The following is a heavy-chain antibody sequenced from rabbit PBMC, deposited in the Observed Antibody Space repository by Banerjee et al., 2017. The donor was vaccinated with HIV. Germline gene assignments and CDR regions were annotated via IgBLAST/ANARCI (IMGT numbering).Heavy chain of an antibody. CDR1: GIDLSSSFW. Sequence: QEQLVESGGGLVTLGGSLKLTCKASGIDLSSSFWISWVRQTPGKGLEWIGCIYPTYGATDYASWVNGRFTISKTSSTTVTLQMTSLTAADTATYFCARDSNTNYYNFWGPGTLVTVS. J-gene: IGHJ6*01. CDR3: ARDSNTNYYNF. V-gene: IGHV1S45*01. CDR2: IYPTYGAT. D-gene: IGHD1-1*01.